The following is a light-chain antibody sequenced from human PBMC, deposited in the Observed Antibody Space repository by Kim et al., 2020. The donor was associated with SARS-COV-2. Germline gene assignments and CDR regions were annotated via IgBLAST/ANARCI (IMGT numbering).Light chain of an antibody. CDR2: GAY. Sequence: SQRDRATLSSRAKQSVSSIYLAWYQQKPGQAPRLIIYGAYSRATGIPDRFSGSRYGTDFDLTISRLEPEDCAVYYCQQYGSSPWPFGQGTKVYIK. CDR3: QQYGSSPWP. J-gene: IGKJ1*01. V-gene: IGKV3-20*01. CDR1: QSVSSIY.